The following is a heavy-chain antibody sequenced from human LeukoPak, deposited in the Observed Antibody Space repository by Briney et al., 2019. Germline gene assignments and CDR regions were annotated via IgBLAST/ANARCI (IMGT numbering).Heavy chain of an antibody. CDR1: GFTVSTNY. V-gene: IGHV3-66*01. CDR3: ARGLLRDGYTYTYSFDY. D-gene: IGHD5-18*01. Sequence: GGSLRLSCAASGFTVSTNYMNWVRQAPGKGLEWVSVVYMGGTTYYADSVKGRFTISRASTNNTIYLQMNNLRAEDTAVYYCARGLLRDGYTYTYSFDYWGQGALVTVSS. J-gene: IGHJ4*02. CDR2: VYMGGTT.